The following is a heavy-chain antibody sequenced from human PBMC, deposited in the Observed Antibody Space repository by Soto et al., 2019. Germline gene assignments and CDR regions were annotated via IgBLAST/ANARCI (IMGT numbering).Heavy chain of an antibody. J-gene: IGHJ6*02. D-gene: IGHD3-10*01. V-gene: IGHV4-59*12. CDR1: GGTIRDYG. Sequence: LPCIVSGGTIRDYGGSWIRQTTGKRLEWIGSIYYTGSTNYNPSLKSRVTISVDTSKNQFSLKLSSVTAADTAVYYCARDRYYGSGSSGMDVWGQGTTVTVSS. CDR3: ARDRYYGSGSSGMDV. CDR2: IYYTGST.